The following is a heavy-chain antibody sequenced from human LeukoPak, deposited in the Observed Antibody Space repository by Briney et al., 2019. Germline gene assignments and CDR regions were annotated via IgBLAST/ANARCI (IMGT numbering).Heavy chain of an antibody. V-gene: IGHV3-7*01. CDR3: ARRRSRGYKDDAFDI. J-gene: IGHJ3*02. CDR2: IKQDGSEK. CDR1: GFTFSSYW. Sequence: PGGPLRLSCAASGFTFSSYWMNWVRQAPGKGLEWVANIKQDGSEKYYVDSVKGRFTISRDNAKNSLYLQMNSLRAEDTAVYYCARRRSRGYKDDAFDIWGQGTMVTVSS. D-gene: IGHD3-22*01.